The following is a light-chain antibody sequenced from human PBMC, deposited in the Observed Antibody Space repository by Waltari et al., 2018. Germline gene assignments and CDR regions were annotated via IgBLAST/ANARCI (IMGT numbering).Light chain of an antibody. CDR3: SSYAGSNTFL. Sequence: QAALTQPRSVSGSPGQSVTISCTGTSSDIGAFNYVSWYQQHPGTAPNLMIYEVNKRPSGVSDRFSGSKSGNTASLTISGLQAEDEADYYCSSYAGSNTFLFGGGTRLTVL. J-gene: IGLJ2*01. CDR2: EVN. V-gene: IGLV2-11*01. CDR1: SSDIGAFNY.